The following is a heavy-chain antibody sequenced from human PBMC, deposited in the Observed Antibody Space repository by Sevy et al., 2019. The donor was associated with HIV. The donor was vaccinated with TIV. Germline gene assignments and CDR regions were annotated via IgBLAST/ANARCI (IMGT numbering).Heavy chain of an antibody. J-gene: IGHJ4*02. V-gene: IGHV3-21*01. CDR1: GLNFNTYK. CDR2: ISFSSSNI. Sequence: GGSLRLSCAASGLNFNTYKMNWVRQAPGKGLEWVSSISFSSSNIYYANSVKGRFTISRDNAKNSLYLQMNSLTAEDTAVYYCATSSGWALDYWGQGTLVTLSS. D-gene: IGHD6-19*01. CDR3: ATSSGWALDY.